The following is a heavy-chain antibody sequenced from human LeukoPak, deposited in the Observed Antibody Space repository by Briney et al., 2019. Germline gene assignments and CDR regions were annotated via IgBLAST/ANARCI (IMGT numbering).Heavy chain of an antibody. J-gene: IGHJ4*02. CDR2: ISGSGGST. V-gene: IGHV3-23*01. CDR1: GFTFSSYG. D-gene: IGHD2-2*01. Sequence: GGSLRLSCAASGFTFSSYGMSWVRQAPGKGLEWVSAISGSGGSTYYADSVKGRFTISRDNSKNTLYLQMNSLRAEDTAVYYCARGQALEAAAPFDYWGQGTLVTVSS. CDR3: ARGQALEAAAPFDY.